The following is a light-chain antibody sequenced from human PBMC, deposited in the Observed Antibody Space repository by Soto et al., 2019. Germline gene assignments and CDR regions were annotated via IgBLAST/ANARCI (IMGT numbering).Light chain of an antibody. CDR2: GAS. J-gene: IGKJ5*01. CDR3: QQYGRSPITS. V-gene: IGKV3-20*01. CDR1: QGVSRK. Sequence: DIVMTQSPATLSVAPGERVTFSCRASQGVSRKLAWYQHKPGQAPRLLIFGASKRATGIPDRFSGSGSGRDFKLKIRGLEREEVAVYYCQQYGRSPITSVGKGTRRE.